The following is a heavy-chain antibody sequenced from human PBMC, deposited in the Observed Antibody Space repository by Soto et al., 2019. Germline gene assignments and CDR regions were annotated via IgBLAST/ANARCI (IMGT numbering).Heavy chain of an antibody. CDR3: ARGLTISGVVTGFDH. D-gene: IGHD3-3*01. CDR1: GYTFTGYF. CDR2: INPYSGGA. J-gene: IGHJ4*02. V-gene: IGHV1-2*02. Sequence: ASGKVSCKASGYTFTGYFMHWVRQAPGQGLEWMGWINPYSGGADYAQSFQGRVAMTRDTSISTVYMELSRLRFDDTAVYYCARGLTISGVVTGFDHWGQGTLVTVSS.